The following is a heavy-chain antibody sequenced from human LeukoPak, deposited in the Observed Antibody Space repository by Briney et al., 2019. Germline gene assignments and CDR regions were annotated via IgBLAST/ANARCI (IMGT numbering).Heavy chain of an antibody. J-gene: IGHJ4*02. CDR3: ARSEFFNFVGATAPSDY. Sequence: ASVKVSCKASGYTFTSYYMHWVRQAPGQGLEWMGIINPSGGSTSYAQKFQGRVTMTRDTSTSTVYMELSSLRSEDTAVYYCARSEFFNFVGATAPSDYWGQGTLVTVSS. D-gene: IGHD1-26*01. CDR1: GYTFTSYY. CDR2: INPSGGST. V-gene: IGHV1-46*01.